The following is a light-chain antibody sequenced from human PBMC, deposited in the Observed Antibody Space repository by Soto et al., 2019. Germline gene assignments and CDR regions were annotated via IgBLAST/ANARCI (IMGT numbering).Light chain of an antibody. CDR2: STS. Sequence: EIVLTQSPGTLSLSPGERATLSCRASQSVSSSHLAWYQQKPGQAPRLLIYSTSSGATGIPDRFSGSGSGADFTLTISRLEPEDFAVYYCQQYYISPFTFGPGTKVDI. CDR3: QQYYISPFT. CDR1: QSVSSSH. J-gene: IGKJ3*01. V-gene: IGKV3-20*01.